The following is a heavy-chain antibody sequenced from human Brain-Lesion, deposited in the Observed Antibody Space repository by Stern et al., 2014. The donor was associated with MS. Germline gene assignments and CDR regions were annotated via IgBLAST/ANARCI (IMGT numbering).Heavy chain of an antibody. Sequence: QVQLVQSGAEVKKPGASVKVSCKVSGYTLTELSMHWVRQAPGKGLEWMGTFDPEDGETIYAQKFQGRVTITEDTSTDTAYMELSSLRSEDTAVYYCATGDFRQQLVPGPYYFYGMDVWGQGTTVTVS. V-gene: IGHV1-24*01. J-gene: IGHJ6*02. CDR2: FDPEDGET. CDR1: GYTLTELS. CDR3: ATGDFRQQLVPGPYYFYGMDV. D-gene: IGHD6-13*01.